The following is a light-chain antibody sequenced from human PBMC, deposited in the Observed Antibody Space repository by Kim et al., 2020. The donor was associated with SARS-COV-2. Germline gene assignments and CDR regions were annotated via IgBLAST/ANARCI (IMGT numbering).Light chain of an antibody. CDR1: QCVRSI. CDR3: HQYDNWPKT. Sequence: SVSAGERATLSCRASQCVRSILAWYQQKPGQPPRLLIYGTSTRATGITSRFSGSGSGTEFTLTISSLQSEDFAVYYCHQYDNWPKTFGQGTKLEI. CDR2: GTS. V-gene: IGKV3-15*01. J-gene: IGKJ2*01.